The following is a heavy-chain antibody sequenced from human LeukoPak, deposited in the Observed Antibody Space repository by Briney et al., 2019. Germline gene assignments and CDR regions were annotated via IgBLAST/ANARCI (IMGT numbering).Heavy chain of an antibody. Sequence: GGSLRLSCAASGFTFSNYPMHWVRQAPGKGLEWVAVISYDGRDKHHADSVKGRFTISRDNSKNTLYLQLDSLRTEDTAVYFCARDRVPSAADYYFDYWGQGTLVTVSS. CDR1: GFTFSNYP. CDR3: ARDRVPSAADYYFDY. V-gene: IGHV3-30*04. D-gene: IGHD2-21*02. CDR2: ISYDGRDK. J-gene: IGHJ4*02.